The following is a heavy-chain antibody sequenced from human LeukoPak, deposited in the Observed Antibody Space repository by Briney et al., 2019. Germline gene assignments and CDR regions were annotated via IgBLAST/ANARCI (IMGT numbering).Heavy chain of an antibody. V-gene: IGHV4-34*01. CDR3: AREGIIGNRKLLPDY. Sequence: TPSETLSLTCAVYGGSFSGYYWSWIRQPPGKGLEWIGGINHSGSTNYNPSLKSRVTISVDTSKNQFSLKLSSVTAADTAVYYCAREGIIGNRKLLPDYWGQGTLVTVSS. CDR2: INHSGST. CDR1: GGSFSGYY. J-gene: IGHJ4*02. D-gene: IGHD2-15*01.